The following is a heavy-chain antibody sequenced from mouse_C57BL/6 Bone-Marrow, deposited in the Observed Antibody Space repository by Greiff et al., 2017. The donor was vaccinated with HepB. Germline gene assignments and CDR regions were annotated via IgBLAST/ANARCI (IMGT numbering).Heavy chain of an antibody. CDR1: GYTFTSYG. D-gene: IGHD2-5*01. CDR2: IYPRSGNT. J-gene: IGHJ2*01. V-gene: IGHV1-81*01. CDR3: ARGDSNYYYFDY. Sequence: VKLQQSGAELARPGASVKLSCKASGYTFTSYGISWVKQRTGQGLEWIGEIYPRSGNTYYNEKFKGKATLTADKSSSTAYMELRSLTSEDSAVYLCARGDSNYYYFDYWGQGTTLTVSS.